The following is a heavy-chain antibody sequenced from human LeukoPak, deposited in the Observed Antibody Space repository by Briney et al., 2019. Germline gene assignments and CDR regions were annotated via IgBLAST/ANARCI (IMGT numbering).Heavy chain of an antibody. Sequence: GGSLRPSCAASGFTFSSYSMNWVRQAPGKGLEWVSSISSSSSYIYYADSVKGRFTISRDNAKNSLYLQMNSLRAEDTAVYYCARDRSAYCSSTSCYTSVEWDYWGQGTLVTVSS. CDR1: GFTFSSYS. J-gene: IGHJ4*02. D-gene: IGHD2-2*02. CDR3: ARDRSAYCSSTSCYTSVEWDY. V-gene: IGHV3-21*01. CDR2: ISSSSSYI.